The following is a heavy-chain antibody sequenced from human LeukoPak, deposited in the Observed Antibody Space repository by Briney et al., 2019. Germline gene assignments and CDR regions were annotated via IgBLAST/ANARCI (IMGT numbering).Heavy chain of an antibody. CDR3: ASRAFYCSGGSCYLLYFDY. CDR2: IYYSGST. D-gene: IGHD2-15*01. J-gene: IGHJ4*02. V-gene: IGHV4-59*12. Sequence: SETLSLTCTVSGGSISNYYWSWVRQPPGKGLEWIGYIYYSGSTTYNPSLKSRVTISVDTSKNQFSLKLSSVTAAGTAVYYCASRAFYCSGGSCYLLYFDYWGQGTLVTVSS. CDR1: GGSISNYY.